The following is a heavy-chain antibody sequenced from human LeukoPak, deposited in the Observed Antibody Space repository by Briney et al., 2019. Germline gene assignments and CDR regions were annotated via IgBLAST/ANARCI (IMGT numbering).Heavy chain of an antibody. Sequence: PSETLSLTCAVYGGSFSGYYWSWIRQPPGKGLEWIGEINHSGSTNYNPSLKSRVTISVDTSKNQFSLKLSSVTAADTAVYYCARGVRGYCTNGVCFHNDYWGQGTLVTVSS. V-gene: IGHV4-34*01. CDR3: ARGVRGYCTNGVCFHNDY. CDR2: INHSGST. J-gene: IGHJ4*02. D-gene: IGHD2-8*01. CDR1: GGSFSGYY.